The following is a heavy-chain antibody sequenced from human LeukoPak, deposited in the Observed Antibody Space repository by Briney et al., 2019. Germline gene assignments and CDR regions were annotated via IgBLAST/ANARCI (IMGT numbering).Heavy chain of an antibody. D-gene: IGHD3-10*01. J-gene: IGHJ4*02. CDR1: GGSFSGYY. Sequence: SETLSLTCAVYGGSFSGYYWSWIRQPPGKGLEWIGEINHSGSTNYNPSLKSRVTISVDTSKNQFSLKLSSVTAADTAVYYCARGLDYASGSYYYFEYWGQGILVTVSS. CDR3: ARGLDYASGSYYYFEY. V-gene: IGHV4-34*01. CDR2: INHSGST.